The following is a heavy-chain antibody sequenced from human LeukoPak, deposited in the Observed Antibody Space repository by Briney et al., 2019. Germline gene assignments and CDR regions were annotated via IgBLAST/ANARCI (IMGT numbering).Heavy chain of an antibody. CDR2: ISSSGSTI. Sequence: GGSLRLSCAASGFTFSDYYMSWIRQAPGKGLEWVSYISSSGSTIYYAGSVEGRFTISRDNSKNTLYLQMNSLRADDTAVYYCVKDHGWLLYSWGQGTLVTVSS. D-gene: IGHD3-9*01. CDR3: VKDHGWLLYS. J-gene: IGHJ4*02. V-gene: IGHV3-11*01. CDR1: GFTFSDYY.